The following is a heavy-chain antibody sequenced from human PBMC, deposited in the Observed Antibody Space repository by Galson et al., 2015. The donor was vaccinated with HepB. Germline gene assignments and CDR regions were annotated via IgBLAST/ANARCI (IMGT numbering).Heavy chain of an antibody. V-gene: IGHV3-66*01. CDR3: ARDRGYYGSGSYYNGNWYFDV. Sequence: SLRLSCAASGFTVSFNYMSWVRQAPGKGLEWVSVIYSGGRAYYADSVKGRFTISRDNAKNSLYLQMNSLRAEDTAVYYCARDRGYYGSGSYYNGNWYFDVWGRGTLVTVSS. CDR1: GFTVSFNY. D-gene: IGHD3-10*01. CDR2: IYSGGRA. J-gene: IGHJ2*01.